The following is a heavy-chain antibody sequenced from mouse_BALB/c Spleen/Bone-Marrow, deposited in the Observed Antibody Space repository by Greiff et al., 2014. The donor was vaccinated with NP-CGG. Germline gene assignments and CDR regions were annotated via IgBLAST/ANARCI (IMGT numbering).Heavy chain of an antibody. J-gene: IGHJ4*01. D-gene: IGHD1-2*01. Sequence: VKLEESGPGLVAPSQSLSITCTVSGFSLTNYGVHWVRQPPGKGLEWLGVIWADGNTNYNSALMSRLSISKDNSKSQVFFKMNSLQTDDTAMYYCARITTATGAMDYWGQGTSVTVSS. CDR2: IWADGNT. V-gene: IGHV2-9*02. CDR3: ARITTATGAMDY. CDR1: GFSLTNYG.